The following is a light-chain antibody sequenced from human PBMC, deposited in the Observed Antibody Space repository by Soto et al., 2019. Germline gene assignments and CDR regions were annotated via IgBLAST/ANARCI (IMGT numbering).Light chain of an antibody. CDR1: SSDVGGYKY. V-gene: IGLV2-8*01. CDR3: SSYAGINNLGV. Sequence: QSALTQPPSASGSPGQSVTISCTGTSSDVGGYKYVSWYQQHPGKAPKLMIFEVNKRPSGVPDRFSASKSGNTASLTVSGLQAEDEADYYCSSYAGINNLGVFGTGTKVTVL. CDR2: EVN. J-gene: IGLJ1*01.